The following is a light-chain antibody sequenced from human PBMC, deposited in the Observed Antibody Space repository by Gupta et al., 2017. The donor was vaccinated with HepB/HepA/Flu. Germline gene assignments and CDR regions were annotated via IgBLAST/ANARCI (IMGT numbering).Light chain of an antibody. Sequence: DILMTESPDSLSVSLGERATINCKSSQNSLWHYNNKNYLAWYQQEPGQPPKVLIYWASTRESGVPDSFSGRGSGTDFTLTISRRQAEDVAVYYCQQDDCTPLTFGRGTKVEIK. CDR2: WAS. J-gene: IGKJ4*01. CDR1: QNSLWHYNNKNY. V-gene: IGKV4-1*01. CDR3: QQDDCTPLT.